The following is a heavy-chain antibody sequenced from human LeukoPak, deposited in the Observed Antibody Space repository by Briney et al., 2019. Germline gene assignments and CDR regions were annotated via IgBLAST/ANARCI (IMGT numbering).Heavy chain of an antibody. V-gene: IGHV1-8*01. CDR1: AYTFTSYD. Sequence: ASAKVSCKASAYTFTSYDINWVRQPTGQGLEWMGGMNPNSGNTDYAQKFQGRVTITSNTSISTAYMELSSLRSEDTAVYYCARVATHHVYYYAPWGQGTLVTVSS. CDR2: MNPNSGNT. CDR3: ARVATHHVYYYAP. D-gene: IGHD3-10*01. J-gene: IGHJ4*02.